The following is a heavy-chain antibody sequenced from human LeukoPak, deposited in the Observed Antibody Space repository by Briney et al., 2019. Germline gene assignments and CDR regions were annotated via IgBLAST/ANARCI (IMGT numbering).Heavy chain of an antibody. CDR1: GFTFNNYG. Sequence: GGSLRLSCAASGFTFNNYGMHWVRQAPGKGLEWVTFIRYDGSNEYYADSVKGRFTISRDDSKNTPYLQLNSLRAEDTAVYYRAKSYCSSSSCFDFDYWGQGTLVTVSS. J-gene: IGHJ4*02. CDR3: AKSYCSSSSCFDFDY. V-gene: IGHV3-30*02. CDR2: IRYDGSNE. D-gene: IGHD2-2*01.